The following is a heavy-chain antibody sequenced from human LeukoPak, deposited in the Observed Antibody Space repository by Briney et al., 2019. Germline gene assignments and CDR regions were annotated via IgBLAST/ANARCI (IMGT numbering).Heavy chain of an antibody. V-gene: IGHV5-51*01. CDR2: IYPGDSDT. J-gene: IGHJ3*01. CDR1: GYSFTSYW. CDR3: AKLGYCSGGSCYPIDAFDF. Sequence: GESLKISCKGSGYSFTSYWIGLVRPMPGKGLEWMGIIYPGDSDTRYNPSFQGQVTISADKSITTAYLQWGSLKASDTAMYYCAKLGYCSGGSCYPIDAFDFWGQGTMVTVAS. D-gene: IGHD2-15*01.